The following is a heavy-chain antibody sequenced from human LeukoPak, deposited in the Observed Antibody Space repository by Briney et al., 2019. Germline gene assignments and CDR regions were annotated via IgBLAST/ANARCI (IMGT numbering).Heavy chain of an antibody. V-gene: IGHV3-23*01. CDR2: ISGSGGSA. CDR1: EFTFSSYA. J-gene: IGHJ4*02. D-gene: IGHD4-17*01. CDR3: AKAGNYGDYYFDY. Sequence: PGGALRLSCVACEFTFSSYAMGGVRQAQGRGVEWVSAISGSGGSAYYADSVKGRFTISRDNSKNTLYLQMNSLRAEDTAVYYCAKAGNYGDYYFDYWGQGTLVTVSS.